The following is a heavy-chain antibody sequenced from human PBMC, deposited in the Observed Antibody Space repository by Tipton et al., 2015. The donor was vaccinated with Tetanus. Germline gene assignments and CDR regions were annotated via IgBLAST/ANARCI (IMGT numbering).Heavy chain of an antibody. CDR3: AREADCSGGSCFSGAFDN. V-gene: IGHV3-33*01. J-gene: IGHJ4*02. CDR2: SWYDGTDK. D-gene: IGHD2-15*01. Sequence: SLRLSCAASGFIFSSYGIHWVRQAPGKGLECVAVSWYDGTDKYYAYSVKGRFTISRENPKNTLYLQMNSLRAEVTAVYYCAREADCSGGSCFSGAFDNWGQGTQVTVSS. CDR1: GFIFSSYG.